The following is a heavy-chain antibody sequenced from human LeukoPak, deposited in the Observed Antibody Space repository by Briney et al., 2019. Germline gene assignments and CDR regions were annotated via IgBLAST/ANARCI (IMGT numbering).Heavy chain of an antibody. Sequence: GGSLRLSCAASGFTFSSYSMNWVRQAPGKGLEWVSSISSSSSYIYYADSVKGRFTISRDNAKNSLCLQMNSLRAEDTAVYYCARWPGTAVGLTPTFDPWGQGTLVTVSS. V-gene: IGHV3-21*01. J-gene: IGHJ5*02. D-gene: IGHD3-10*01. CDR2: ISSSSSYI. CDR1: GFTFSSYS. CDR3: ARWPGTAVGLTPTFDP.